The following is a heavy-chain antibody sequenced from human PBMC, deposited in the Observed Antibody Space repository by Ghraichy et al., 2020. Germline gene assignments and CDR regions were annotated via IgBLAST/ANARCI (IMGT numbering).Heavy chain of an antibody. J-gene: IGHJ6*02. D-gene: IGHD6-13*01. CDR3: ARGGSYSSSWPKRVYYYYGMDV. CDR1: GYTFTSYA. V-gene: IGHV1-3*01. Sequence: ASVKVSCKASGYTFTSYAMHWVRQAPGQRLEWMGWINAGNGNTKYSQKFQGRVTITRDTSASTAYMELSSLRSEDTAVYYCARGGSYSSSWPKRVYYYYGMDVWGQGTTVTVSS. CDR2: INAGNGNT.